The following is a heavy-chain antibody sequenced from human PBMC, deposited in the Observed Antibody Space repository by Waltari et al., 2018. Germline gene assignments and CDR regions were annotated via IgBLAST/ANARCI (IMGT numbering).Heavy chain of an antibody. V-gene: IGHV4-61*02. D-gene: IGHD4-4*01. CDR3: ARDTPTVPYYMDV. J-gene: IGHJ6*03. CDR1: CGSISSGSSY. CDR2: IYTSGST. Sequence: VQLQESGPGLLKPSPTLSLTCTVPCGSISSGSSYCSWIRQPAGKGLEWIGRIYTSGSTNYNPSLKGRVTISVDTSKNQFSLKLSSVTAADTAVYYCARDTPTVPYYMDVWGKGTTVTVSS.